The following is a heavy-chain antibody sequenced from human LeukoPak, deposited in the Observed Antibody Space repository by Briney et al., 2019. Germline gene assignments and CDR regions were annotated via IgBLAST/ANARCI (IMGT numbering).Heavy chain of an antibody. Sequence: SETPSLTCAVYGGSFSGYYWSWIRQPPGKGLEWIGEINHSGSTNYNPSLKSRVTISVDTSKNQFSLKLSSVTAADTAVYYRARRSRPKVFDYWGQGTLVTVSS. CDR2: INHSGST. CDR1: GGSFSGYY. V-gene: IGHV4-34*01. CDR3: ARRSRPKVFDY. J-gene: IGHJ4*02.